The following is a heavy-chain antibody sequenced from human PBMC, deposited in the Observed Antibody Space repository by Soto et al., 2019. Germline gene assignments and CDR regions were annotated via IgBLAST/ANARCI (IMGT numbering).Heavy chain of an antibody. CDR2: ISYDGSNK. J-gene: IGHJ6*02. CDR3: AKYLGKDWSGYLRAPYYYYGMDV. Sequence: QVQLVESGGGVVQPGRSLRLSCAASGFTFSSYGMRWVRQAPGKGLEWVAVISYDGSNKYYADSVKGRFTISRDNSKNTLYLQMNSLRAEDTAVYYCAKYLGKDWSGYLRAPYYYYGMDVWGQGTTVTVSS. CDR1: GFTFSSYG. D-gene: IGHD3-3*01. V-gene: IGHV3-30*18.